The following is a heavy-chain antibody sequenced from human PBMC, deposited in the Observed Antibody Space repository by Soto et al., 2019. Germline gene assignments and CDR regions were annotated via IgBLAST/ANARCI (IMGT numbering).Heavy chain of an antibody. D-gene: IGHD3-10*01. CDR2: INRSGTT. CDR3: ARGRPYYGSGSNNWFDP. CDR1: SGPFSGYY. J-gene: IGHJ5*02. Sequence: SETLSLTCAVYSGPFSGYYWSWIRQSPGKGLEWIGEINRSGTTNYNPSLESRVTISVDTSKNQFSLKLSSVTAADSAVYYCARGRPYYGSGSNNWFDPWGQGTLVTVSS. V-gene: IGHV4-34*01.